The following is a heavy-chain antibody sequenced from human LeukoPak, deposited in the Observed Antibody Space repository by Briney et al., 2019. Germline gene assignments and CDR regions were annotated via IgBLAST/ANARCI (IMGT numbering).Heavy chain of an antibody. CDR1: GYSFTDYY. V-gene: IGHV1-2*02. CDR3: ARADRLHGGPYLIGP. Sequence: ASVKVSCKTSGYSFTDYYMHWVRQAPGQGLEWMGWINPNSGGTSAAQKFQGRVTMTRDTSITTVYMEVSWLTSGDTAIYYCARADRLHGGPYLIGPWGQGTLVTVSS. CDR2: INPNSGGT. D-gene: IGHD2-21*01. J-gene: IGHJ5*02.